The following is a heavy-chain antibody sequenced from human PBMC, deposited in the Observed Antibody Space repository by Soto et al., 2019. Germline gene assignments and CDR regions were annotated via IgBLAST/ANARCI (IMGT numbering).Heavy chain of an antibody. D-gene: IGHD3-3*01. Sequence: QVQLVQSGAEVKKPGASVKVSCKASGYTFTGYYIHWVRQAPGQGLEWMGFINPNSGGTNYAQKFKGRVTMTRDTSVSTVYMELNRPNSDDTAVYYCARDYWSGDRWYYGRDVWGHGTTVAVSS. V-gene: IGHV1-2*02. CDR3: ARDYWSGDRWYYGRDV. J-gene: IGHJ6*02. CDR2: INPNSGGT. CDR1: GYTFTGYY.